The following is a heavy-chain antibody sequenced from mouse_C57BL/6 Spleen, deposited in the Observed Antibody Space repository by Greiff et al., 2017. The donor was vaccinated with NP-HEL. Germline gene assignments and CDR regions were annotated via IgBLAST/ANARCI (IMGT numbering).Heavy chain of an antibody. CDR1: GFSLSTSGMG. V-gene: IGHV8-12*01. J-gene: IGHJ1*03. CDR3: ARSGDYYGSSPWYFDV. CDR2: IYWDDDK. D-gene: IGHD1-1*01. Sequence: QVTLKECGPGILQSSQTLSLTCSFSGFSLSTSGMGVSWIRQPSGKGLEWLAHIYWDDDKRYNPSLKSRLTISKDTSRNQVFLKITSVDTADTATYYCARSGDYYGSSPWYFDVWGTGTTVTVSS.